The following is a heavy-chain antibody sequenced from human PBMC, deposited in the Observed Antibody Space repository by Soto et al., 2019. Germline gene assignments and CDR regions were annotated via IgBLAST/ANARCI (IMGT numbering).Heavy chain of an antibody. J-gene: IGHJ6*02. CDR2: INPSGGST. CDR3: ARDLLPTFATEDYFYYGMDV. Sequence: GASVKVSCKASGYTFTSYYMHWVRQAPGQGLEWMGIINPSGGSTSYAQKFQGRVTISRDNAKNSLYLQMSSLTAEDTAVYYCARDLLPTFATEDYFYYGMDVWGQGTTVTVSS. V-gene: IGHV1-46*01. CDR1: GYTFTSYY. D-gene: IGHD3-10*02.